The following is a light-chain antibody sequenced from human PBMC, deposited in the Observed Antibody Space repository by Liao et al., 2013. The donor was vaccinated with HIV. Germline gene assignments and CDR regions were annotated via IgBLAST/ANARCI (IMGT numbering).Light chain of an antibody. V-gene: IGLV3-25*03. CDR1: NIGSKS. Sequence: SYVLTQSPSVSVAPGKTARITCGGNNIGSKSVHWYQQKPGQAPVLLIYKDSERPSGIPERFSGSSSGTTVTLTISGVQAEDEADYYCQSADSSGTCPVFGGGTKLTVL. CDR2: KDS. J-gene: IGLJ3*02. CDR3: QSADSSGTCPV.